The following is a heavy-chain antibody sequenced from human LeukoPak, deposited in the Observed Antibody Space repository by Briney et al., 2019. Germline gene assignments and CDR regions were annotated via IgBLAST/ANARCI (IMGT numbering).Heavy chain of an antibody. D-gene: IGHD3-3*01. CDR1: GYTFTSYG. CDR3: ARSPQVWSGYYNEYYYYMDV. CDR2: ISAYNGNT. Sequence: ASVKVSCKASGYTFTSYGISWVRQAPGQGLEWMGWISAYNGNTNYAQKLQGRVTMTTDTSTSTAYMELRSLRSEDTAVYYCARSPQVWSGYYNEYYYYMDVWGKGTTVTVSS. J-gene: IGHJ6*03. V-gene: IGHV1-18*01.